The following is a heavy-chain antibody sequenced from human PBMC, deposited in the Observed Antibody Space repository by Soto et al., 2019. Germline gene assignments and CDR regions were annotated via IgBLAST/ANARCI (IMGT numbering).Heavy chain of an antibody. CDR1: EFSFDDYA. Sequence: SGGSLRLSCAASEFSFDDYAMSLVRQAPGKGLEWVSSITYTGVSTYYADSVKGRFTISRDNSRDTLFLQMNSLRAEDTAIYYCAKSSVWYPYFDSWGQGTLVTVSS. V-gene: IGHV3-23*01. CDR2: ITYTGVST. J-gene: IGHJ4*02. CDR3: AKSSVWYPYFDS. D-gene: IGHD6-13*01.